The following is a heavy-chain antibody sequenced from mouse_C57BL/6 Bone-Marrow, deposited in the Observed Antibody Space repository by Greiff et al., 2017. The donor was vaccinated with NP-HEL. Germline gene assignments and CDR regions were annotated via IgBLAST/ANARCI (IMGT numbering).Heavy chain of an antibody. CDR2: IDPSDSYT. D-gene: IGHD2-4*01. CDR1: GYTFTSYW. Sequence: VQLQQPGAELVMPGASVKLSCKASGYTFTSYWMHWVKQRPGQGLEWIGEIDPSDSYTNYNQKFKGKSTLTVDKSSRTAYMQLSSLTSEDSAVYYCTVGLYYDYEGFAYWGQGTLVTVSA. V-gene: IGHV1-69*01. CDR3: TVGLYYDYEGFAY. J-gene: IGHJ3*01.